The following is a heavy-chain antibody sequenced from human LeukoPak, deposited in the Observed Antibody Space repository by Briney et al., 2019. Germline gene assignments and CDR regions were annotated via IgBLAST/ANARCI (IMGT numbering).Heavy chain of an antibody. CDR2: INPDNGGT. J-gene: IGHJ4*02. V-gene: IGHV1-2*02. CDR1: GYTFTGYY. CDR3: ARDSSNSGYHYLYYFDY. Sequence: EASVKVSCKASGYTFTGYYMHWARQAPGQGLEWMGWINPDNGGTNYAQKFQGRVTMTRDMSISTAYMELSRLRSDDTAVYYCARDSSNSGYHYLYYFDYWGQGNLVTVSS. D-gene: IGHD5-12*01.